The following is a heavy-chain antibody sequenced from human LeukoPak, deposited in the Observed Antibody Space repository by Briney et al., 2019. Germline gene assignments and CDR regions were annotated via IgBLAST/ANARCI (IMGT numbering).Heavy chain of an antibody. V-gene: IGHV3-23*01. CDR3: AKGPGSPTLPFDY. Sequence: GGSLRLSCAASGFTFSSYAMSWVRQAPGKGLEWVSAISGSGGSTYYADSVKGRFTISRDNSKNTLYLQMNSPRAEDTAVYYCAKGPGSPTLPFDYWGQGTLVTVSS. D-gene: IGHD1-26*01. J-gene: IGHJ4*02. CDR1: GFTFSSYA. CDR2: ISGSGGST.